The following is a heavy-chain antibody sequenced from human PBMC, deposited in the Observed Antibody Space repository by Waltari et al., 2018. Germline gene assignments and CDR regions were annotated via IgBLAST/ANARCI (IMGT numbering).Heavy chain of an antibody. V-gene: IGHV4-39*07. CDR3: ARWGIAVAGIDY. CDR1: GGSISSSSYY. J-gene: IGHJ4*02. D-gene: IGHD6-19*01. Sequence: QQQLQESGPGLVKPSETLSLTCTVSGGSISSSSYYWGWIRQPPGKGLEWIGSIYYSGSTYYNPSLKSRVTISVDTSKNQFSLKLSSVTAADTAVYYCARWGIAVAGIDYWGQGTLVTVSS. CDR2: IYYSGST.